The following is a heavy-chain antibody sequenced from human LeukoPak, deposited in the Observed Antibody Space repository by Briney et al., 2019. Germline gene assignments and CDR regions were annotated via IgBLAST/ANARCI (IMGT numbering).Heavy chain of an antibody. D-gene: IGHD1-26*01. CDR2: IYTSGST. CDR1: AGSISSYY. V-gene: IGHV4-4*07. J-gene: IGHJ3*02. Sequence: PSETLSLTCTVSAGSISSYYWSWIRQPAGKGLEWIGRIYTSGSTNYNPSLKSRVTISVDTSKNQFSLKLSSVTAADTAVYYCAIRRREAFDIWGQGTMVTVSS. CDR3: AIRRREAFDI.